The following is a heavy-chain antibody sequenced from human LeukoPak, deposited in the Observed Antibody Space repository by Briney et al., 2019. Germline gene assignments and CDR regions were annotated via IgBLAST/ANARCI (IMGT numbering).Heavy chain of an antibody. CDR2: ISGSGGSR. CDR3: AKEDGKVAGSLRYSDY. D-gene: IGHD6-19*01. J-gene: IGHJ4*02. Sequence: PGGSLRLSCAASGFTFSNYAVSWVRQAPGKGLEWVSGISGSGGSRDYADSVKGRFTISRDNSKNTLYLQMSSLRAEDTAVYYRAKEDGKVAGSLRYSDYWGQGTLVTVSS. CDR1: GFTFSNYA. V-gene: IGHV3-23*01.